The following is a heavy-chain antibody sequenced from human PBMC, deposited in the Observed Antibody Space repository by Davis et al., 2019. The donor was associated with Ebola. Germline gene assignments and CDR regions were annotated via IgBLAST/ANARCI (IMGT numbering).Heavy chain of an antibody. J-gene: IGHJ6*02. CDR3: ARDIYSSSSGYYYGMDV. V-gene: IGHV3-33*08. CDR1: GFTFSSYG. Sequence: GESLKISCAASGFTFSSYGMHWVRQAPGKGLEWVAVIWYDGSNKYYADSVKGRFTISRDNSKNTLYLQMNSLRAEDTAVYYCARDIYSSSSGYYYGMDVWGQGTTVTVSS. CDR2: IWYDGSNK. D-gene: IGHD6-6*01.